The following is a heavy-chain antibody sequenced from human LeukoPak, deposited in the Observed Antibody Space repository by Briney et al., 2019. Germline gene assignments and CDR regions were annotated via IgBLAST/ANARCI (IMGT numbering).Heavy chain of an antibody. CDR3: AKDAGDKSNYYGLDV. CDR2: ISLSAGSI. CDR1: AYTFKNYY. V-gene: IGHV1-46*02. J-gene: IGHJ6*02. Sequence: GASVKVSCKASAYTFKNYYMHWVRQAPGQGLEWMGRISLSAGSISYAQKFRGSLTISRDTSTSTVYMELSSLRSEDTAVYYCAKDAGDKSNYYGLDVWGQGTTVTASS. D-gene: IGHD1-26*01.